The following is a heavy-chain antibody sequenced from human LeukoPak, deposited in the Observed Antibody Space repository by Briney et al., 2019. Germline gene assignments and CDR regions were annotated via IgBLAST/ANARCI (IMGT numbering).Heavy chain of an antibody. Sequence: SETLSLTCTVSGGSISSYYWSWIRQPPGKGLEWIGYIYYSGSTNYNPSLKSRVTISVDTSKNQFSLKLSSVTAADTAVYYCARDYGSSNYFDYWGQGTLVTVSS. CDR2: IYYSGST. J-gene: IGHJ4*02. CDR3: ARDYGSSNYFDY. D-gene: IGHD3-10*01. CDR1: GGSISSYY. V-gene: IGHV4-59*01.